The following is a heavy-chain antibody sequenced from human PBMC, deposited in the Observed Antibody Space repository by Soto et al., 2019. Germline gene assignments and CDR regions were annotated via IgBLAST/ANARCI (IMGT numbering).Heavy chain of an antibody. CDR3: ARLYCGTSCFRGGAFDI. J-gene: IGHJ3*02. V-gene: IGHV4-31*03. CDR2: ISYSGNT. CDR1: GGSISSGGYF. Sequence: SETLSLTCTVSGGSISSGGYFWSWIRQHPGKGLEWIGYISYSGNTYYDPSLQSRLTISPDTSKNQFSLKLTSVTAADTAVYYFARLYCGTSCFRGGAFDIWGQGTLVT. D-gene: IGHD2-2*01.